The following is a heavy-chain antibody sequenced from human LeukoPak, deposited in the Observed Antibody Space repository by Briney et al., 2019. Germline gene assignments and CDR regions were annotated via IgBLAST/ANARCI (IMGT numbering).Heavy chain of an antibody. CDR1: GYTFTSYD. D-gene: IGHD5-12*01. Sequence: ASVKVSCKASGYTFTSYDINWVRQATGQGLEWMGWMNPNSGNTGYAQKFQGRVTMTRNTSISTAYMEMNSLRSEDTAVYYCARLINSGYDNRGWFDPWGQGTLVTVSS. CDR3: ARLINSGYDNRGWFDP. J-gene: IGHJ5*02. V-gene: IGHV1-8*01. CDR2: MNPNSGNT.